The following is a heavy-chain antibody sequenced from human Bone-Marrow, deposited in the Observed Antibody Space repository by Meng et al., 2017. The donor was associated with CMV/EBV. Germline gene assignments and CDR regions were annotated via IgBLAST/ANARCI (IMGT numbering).Heavy chain of an antibody. D-gene: IGHD6-25*01. CDR1: GFTFSNSA. V-gene: IGHV3-23*01. Sequence: LSGAASGFTFSNSAVSWVRQAPGKGLQWVSAVTSSGYTTYYADSVKGRFTISRDNSKNMLYLQMNSLRAEDTAVYYCAKIERYYFDCWGQGTLVTVSS. CDR2: VTSSGYTT. J-gene: IGHJ4*02. CDR3: AKIERYYFDC.